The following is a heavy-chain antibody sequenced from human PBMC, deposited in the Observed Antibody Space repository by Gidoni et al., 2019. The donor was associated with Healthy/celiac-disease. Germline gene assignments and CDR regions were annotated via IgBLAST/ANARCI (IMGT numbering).Heavy chain of an antibody. Sequence: QVQLVESGGGVVQPGRSLRLSCAASGFTFSSYGMHWVRQAPGKGLEWVAVIWYDGSNKYYADSVKGRFTISRDNSKNTLYLQMNSLRAEDTAVYYCARGYGRRGYYYYYMDVWGKGTTVTVSS. D-gene: IGHD4-17*01. CDR1: GFTFSSYG. V-gene: IGHV3-33*01. J-gene: IGHJ6*03. CDR3: ARGYGRRGYYYYYMDV. CDR2: IWYDGSNK.